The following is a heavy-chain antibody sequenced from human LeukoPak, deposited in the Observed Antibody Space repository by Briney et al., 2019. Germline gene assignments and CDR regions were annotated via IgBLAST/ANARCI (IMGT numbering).Heavy chain of an antibody. D-gene: IGHD6-13*01. J-gene: IGHJ4*02. CDR2: TTGTTTAT. CDR1: GFTFNNYA. V-gene: IGHV3-23*01. Sequence: EGSLRLSCAASGFTFNNYAMSWVRQTPGKGLEWVSTTTGTTTATYHADSVKGRFTISRDNSHNTLYLQMNSLKTEDTAVYYCTSDRIAAAGRIDYWGQGTLVTVSS. CDR3: TSDRIAAAGRIDY.